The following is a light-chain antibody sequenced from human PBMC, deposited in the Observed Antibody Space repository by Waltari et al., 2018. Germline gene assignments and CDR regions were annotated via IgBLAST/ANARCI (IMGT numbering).Light chain of an antibody. CDR3: QQYGSSRST. J-gene: IGKJ2*02. Sequence: EIVLTQSTGTLSLSPGERATLSCTAIQSLSSSYLAWYQQKPGQAPRLLIYGASSRATGIPDRFNGSGSGTDFTLTISRLEPEDFAVYYCQQYGSSRSTFGQGTKLEIK. V-gene: IGKV3-20*01. CDR2: GAS. CDR1: QSLSSSY.